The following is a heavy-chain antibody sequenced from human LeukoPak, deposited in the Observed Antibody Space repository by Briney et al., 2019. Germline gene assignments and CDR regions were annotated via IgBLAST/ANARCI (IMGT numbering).Heavy chain of an antibody. D-gene: IGHD2-2*01. V-gene: IGHV1-2*02. Sequence: ASVKVSCKASGYTFTGYYMHWVRQAPGQGLEWMGWINPNSGGTNYAQKFQGRVTMTRDTSISTAYMELSRLRSDDTAVYYCAXXXXXXXXIVVVPAAIARPDYWGQGTLVTVSS. CDR3: AXXXXXXXXIVVVPAAIARPDY. CDR1: GYTFTGYY. J-gene: IGHJ4*02. CDR2: INPNSGGT.